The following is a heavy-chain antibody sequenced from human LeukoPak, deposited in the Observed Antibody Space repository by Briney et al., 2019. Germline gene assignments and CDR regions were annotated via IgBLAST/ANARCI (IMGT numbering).Heavy chain of an antibody. J-gene: IGHJ4*02. D-gene: IGHD4-17*01. CDR3: ARRAVTTVDY. CDR2: IYHSGST. V-gene: IGHV4-38-2*01. CDR1: VYSISSGYY. Sequence: SETLSLTCAVSVYSISSGYYWGWIRQPPGKGLEWIGSIYHSGSTYYNPSLKSRVTISVDTSKNQFSLKLSSVTAADTAVYYCARRAVTTVDYWGQGTLVTVSS.